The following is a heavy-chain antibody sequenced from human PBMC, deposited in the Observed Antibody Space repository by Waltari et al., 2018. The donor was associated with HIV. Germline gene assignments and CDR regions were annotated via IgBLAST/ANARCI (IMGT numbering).Heavy chain of an antibody. CDR1: GGSISSSSYY. CDR3: ARSYDFWSGYSYFDY. V-gene: IGHV4-39*07. CDR2: IYYSGST. J-gene: IGHJ4*02. D-gene: IGHD3-3*01. Sequence: QLQLQESGPGLVKPSETLSLTCTVSGGSISSSSYYWGWIRQPPGKGLEWIGSIYYSGSTYYNPSLKSRVTISVDTSKNQFSLKLSSVTAADTAVYYCARSYDFWSGYSYFDYWGQGTLVTVSS.